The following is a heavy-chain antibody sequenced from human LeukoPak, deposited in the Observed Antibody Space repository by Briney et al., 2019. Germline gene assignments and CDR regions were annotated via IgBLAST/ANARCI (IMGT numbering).Heavy chain of an antibody. D-gene: IGHD1-14*01. V-gene: IGHV4-59*01. CDR1: GVSISGYY. CDR2: IYYSGST. CDR3: VRANHFDY. J-gene: IGHJ4*02. Sequence: SETLSLTSTVSGVSISGYYWSWFRQPPGKGLEWIGDIYYSGSTNYNPSLKSRVTISVDTSKNQFSLKLSSVTAADTAVYYCVRANHFDYWGQGTLVTVSS.